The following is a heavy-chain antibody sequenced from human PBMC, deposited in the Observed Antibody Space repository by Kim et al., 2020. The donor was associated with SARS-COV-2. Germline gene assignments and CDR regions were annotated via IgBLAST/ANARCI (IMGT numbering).Heavy chain of an antibody. V-gene: IGHV1-69*04. CDR2: IIPILGIA. CDR3: ARVYSGSYYGVDY. CDR1: GGTFSSYA. D-gene: IGHD1-26*01. Sequence: SVKVSCKASGGTFSSYAISWVRQAPGQGLEWMGRIIPILGIANYAQKFQGRVTITADKSTSTAYMELSSLRSEDTAVYYCARVYSGSYYGVDYWGQGTLVTVSS. J-gene: IGHJ4*02.